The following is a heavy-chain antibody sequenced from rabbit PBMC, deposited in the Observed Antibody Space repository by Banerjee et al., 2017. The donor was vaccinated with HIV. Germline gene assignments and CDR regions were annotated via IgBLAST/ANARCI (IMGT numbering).Heavy chain of an antibody. Sequence: EESGGDLVKPGASLTLTCTASGFSFSSSYNMCWVRQAPGKGLEWIACIDTGSRGYTWYASWAKGRFTISKTSSTTVTLQMTSLTAADTATYFCARDLAGVIGWNFNLWGPGTLVTVS. CDR3: ARDLAGVIGWNFNL. CDR2: IDTGSRGYT. D-gene: IGHD4-1*01. J-gene: IGHJ4*01. V-gene: IGHV1S40*01. CDR1: GFSFSSSYN.